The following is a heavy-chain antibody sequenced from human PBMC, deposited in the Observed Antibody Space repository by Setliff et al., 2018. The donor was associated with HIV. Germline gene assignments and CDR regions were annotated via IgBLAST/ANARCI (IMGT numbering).Heavy chain of an antibody. V-gene: IGHV1-8*02. CDR3: ARVQDKYCTHGVCSGFDI. J-gene: IGHJ3*02. CDR2: MNPNSGNT. CDR1: GYTFTSYD. Sequence: ASVKVSCKASGYTFTSYDINWVRQATGQGLEWMGWMNPNSGNTGYAQKFQGRATMTRNTSISTAYMELSSLRSEDTAVYYCARVQDKYCTHGVCSGFDIWGQGTMVTVSS. D-gene: IGHD2-8*01.